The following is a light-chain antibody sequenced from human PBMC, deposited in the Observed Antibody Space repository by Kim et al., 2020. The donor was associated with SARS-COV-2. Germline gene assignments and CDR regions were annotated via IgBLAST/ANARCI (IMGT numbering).Light chain of an antibody. CDR3: QQHENLPLT. CDR2: VAS. J-gene: IGKJ5*01. CDR1: QEINIF. Sequence: ALLGTRLTTTFQASQEINIFKNWYQQNQGKAPRLLIYVASDWKTGVPSRFSGSGSGTDSTFTINSVQPEDIATYHCQQHENLPLTFGQGTRLEIK. V-gene: IGKV1-33*01.